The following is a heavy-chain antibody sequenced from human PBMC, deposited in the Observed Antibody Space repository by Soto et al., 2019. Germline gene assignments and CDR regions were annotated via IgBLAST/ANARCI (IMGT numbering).Heavy chain of an antibody. D-gene: IGHD3-10*01. CDR3: AKGRGGSGSLTPRVDF. CDR2: ISGGGDTT. Sequence: EVQLLESGGGLVQPGGSLRLSCAASGFTFTNIPLPWAAKAQGRGWGWVSAISGGGDTTSYADSVKGGFTVSRDGSKNTLYLQMSSLRAEDTALYYCAKGRGGSGSLTPRVDFWGQGTLVTVSS. J-gene: IGHJ4*02. CDR1: GFTFTNIP. V-gene: IGHV3-23*01.